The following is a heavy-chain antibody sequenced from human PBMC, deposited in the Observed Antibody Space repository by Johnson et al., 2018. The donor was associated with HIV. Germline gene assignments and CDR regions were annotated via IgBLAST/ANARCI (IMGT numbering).Heavy chain of an antibody. J-gene: IGHJ3*02. D-gene: IGHD6-13*01. CDR3: AKDMGYSSFGYGFDI. CDR1: GFTSSSYA. Sequence: VQLVESGGGLVQPGGSLRLSCAASGFTSSSYAMSWVRQASGKGLEWVSAISGSGGSTYYADSVKGRFTISRDNSKNTLYLQMNSLRPEDTALYYCAKDMGYSSFGYGFDIWGQGTMVTVSS. CDR2: ISGSGGST. V-gene: IGHV3-23*04.